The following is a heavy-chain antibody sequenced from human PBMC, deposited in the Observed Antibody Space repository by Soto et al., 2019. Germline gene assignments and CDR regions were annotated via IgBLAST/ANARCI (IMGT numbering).Heavy chain of an antibody. CDR3: ARVSTGAIFGLDY. Sequence: QLQLQESGPGLVKPSETLSLTCAVSGDSITSSSYYWAWIRQPPGKGLEWIGSIFYTGNTYYNPSLKSRVTISVDTSKNQFSLRLSSLTAADTAVYYCARVSTGAIFGLDYWGQGTLVTVSS. CDR1: GDSITSSSYY. D-gene: IGHD3-3*01. J-gene: IGHJ4*02. V-gene: IGHV4-39*01. CDR2: IFYTGNT.